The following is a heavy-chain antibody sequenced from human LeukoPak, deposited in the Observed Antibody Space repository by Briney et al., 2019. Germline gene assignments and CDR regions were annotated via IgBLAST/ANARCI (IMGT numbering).Heavy chain of an antibody. CDR2: ISAYNGNT. CDR3: ARSYYFGSGSYYISDY. Sequence: GESLKVSCKASGYIFTTYDISWVRQAPGQGLEWMGWISAYNGNTNYAQKLQGRVTMTTDASTSTAYMELRSLRSDDTAVYYCARSYYFGSGSYYISDYWGQGTLVTVSS. CDR1: GYIFTTYD. V-gene: IGHV1-18*01. D-gene: IGHD3-10*01. J-gene: IGHJ4*02.